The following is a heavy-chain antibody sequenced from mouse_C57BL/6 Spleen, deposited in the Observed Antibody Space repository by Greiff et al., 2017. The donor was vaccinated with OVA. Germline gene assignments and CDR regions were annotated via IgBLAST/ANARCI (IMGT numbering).Heavy chain of an antibody. D-gene: IGHD1-1*01. CDR3: ARDSPYYYGRDY. J-gene: IGHJ2*01. Sequence: EVKLQESGGGLVKPGGSLKLSCAASGFTFSSYAMSWVRQTPEKRLEWVATISDGGSYTYYPDNVKGRFTISRDNAKNNLYLQMSHLKSEDTAMYYCARDSPYYYGRDYWGQGTTLTVSS. V-gene: IGHV5-4*01. CDR2: ISDGGSYT. CDR1: GFTFSSYA.